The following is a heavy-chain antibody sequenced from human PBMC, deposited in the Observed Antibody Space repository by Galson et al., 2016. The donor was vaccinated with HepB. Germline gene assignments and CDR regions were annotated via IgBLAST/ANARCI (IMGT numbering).Heavy chain of an antibody. J-gene: IGHJ1*01. CDR2: IWSDGNNK. D-gene: IGHD3-9*01. CDR1: GFTFSTYG. V-gene: IGHV3-33*01. CDR3: ASELALSGYSTAGFFHH. Sequence: SLRLSCAASGFTFSTYGMHWVRQAPGKGLQWVAVIWSDGNNKYYEDSVKGRFTISRDNSKNTLFLQMNSLRAEDTAVYHCASELALSGYSTAGFFHHWGHGTPVAGSP.